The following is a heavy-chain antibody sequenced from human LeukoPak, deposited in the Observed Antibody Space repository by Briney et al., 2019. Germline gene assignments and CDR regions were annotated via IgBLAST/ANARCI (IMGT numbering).Heavy chain of an antibody. J-gene: IGHJ6*04. Sequence: PSETLSLTCAVYGASFSGYYWSWIRQPPGKGLEWIGYIYYSGSTYYNPSLKSRVTISVDTSKNQFSLKLSSVTAADTAVYYCARDNYYYGMDVWGKGTTVTVSS. V-gene: IGHV4-34*09. CDR1: GASFSGYY. CDR2: IYYSGST. CDR3: ARDNYYYGMDV.